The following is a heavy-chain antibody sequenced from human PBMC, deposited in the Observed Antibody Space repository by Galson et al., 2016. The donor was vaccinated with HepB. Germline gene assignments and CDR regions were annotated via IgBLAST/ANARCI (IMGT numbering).Heavy chain of an antibody. CDR2: ISYDGSNK. V-gene: IGHV3-30*18. Sequence: SLRLSCAASGFTFSSYGMHWVRQAPGKGLAWVAVISYDGSNKYYADSVKGRFTISRDNSKNTLYLQMNSLRAEDTAVYYCAKDDPYGGNSGYDYWGQGTLVTVSS. CDR3: AKDDPYGGNSGYDY. CDR1: GFTFSSYG. J-gene: IGHJ4*02. D-gene: IGHD4-23*01.